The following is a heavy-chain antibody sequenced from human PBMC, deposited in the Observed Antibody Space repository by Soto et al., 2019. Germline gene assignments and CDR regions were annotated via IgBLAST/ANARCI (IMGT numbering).Heavy chain of an antibody. CDR2: IYYSGST. V-gene: IGHV4-59*01. J-gene: IGHJ4*02. Sequence: SETLSLTCTVSGGSISSYYWSWIRQPPGKRLEWIGYIYYSGSTNYNPSLKSRVTISVDTSKNQFSLKLSSVTAADTAVYYCARSVTAMVSDYWGRGTLVTVSS. CDR1: GGSISSYY. CDR3: ARSVTAMVSDY. D-gene: IGHD5-18*01.